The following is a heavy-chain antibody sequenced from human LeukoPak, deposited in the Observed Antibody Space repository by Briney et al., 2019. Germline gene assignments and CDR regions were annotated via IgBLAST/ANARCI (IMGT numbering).Heavy chain of an antibody. V-gene: IGHV4-4*07. Sequence: PSETLSLTCTVSGDSISSYYWSWIRQPAGKGLEWIGRFHITGSTTYNLSLKSRVSISVDTSRNQFSLKLRSVTAADTAVYYCASMSQPSGSFDLWGQGTLVTVSS. D-gene: IGHD3-10*01. J-gene: IGHJ4*02. CDR3: ASMSQPSGSFDL. CDR2: FHITGST. CDR1: GDSISSYY.